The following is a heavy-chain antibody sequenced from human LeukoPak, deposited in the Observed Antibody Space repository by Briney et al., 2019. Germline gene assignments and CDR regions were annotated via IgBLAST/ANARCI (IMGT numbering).Heavy chain of an antibody. J-gene: IGHJ4*02. CDR1: GGSVTSTNW. V-gene: IGHV4-4*02. CDR2: VHLDGKT. Sequence: PSGTLSLTCGVSGGSVTSTNWWTWVRQPPGKGLEWFGEVHLDGKTNYNPSLKSRLTMSVDLSENHISLKLTSVTAADTAVYYCAREGGFYRPLDYSGQGTLVTVSS. CDR3: AREGGFYRPLDY. D-gene: IGHD3-3*01.